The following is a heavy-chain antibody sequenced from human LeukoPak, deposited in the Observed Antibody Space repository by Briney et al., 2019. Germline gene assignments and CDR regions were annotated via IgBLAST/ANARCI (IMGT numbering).Heavy chain of an antibody. J-gene: IGHJ5*02. V-gene: IGHV4-59*01. CDR1: GGSISSYY. D-gene: IGHD3-22*01. CDR3: ARDSSGNHDSDWFDP. Sequence: SETPSLTCTVSGGSISSYYWSWIRQPPGKGLEWIGYIYYSGSTNYNPSLKSRVTISVDTSKNQFSLKLSSVTAADTAVYYCARDSSGNHDSDWFDPWGQGTLVTVSS. CDR2: IYYSGST.